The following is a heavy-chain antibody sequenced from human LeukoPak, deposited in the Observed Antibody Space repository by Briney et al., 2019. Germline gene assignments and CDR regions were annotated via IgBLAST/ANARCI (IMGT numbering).Heavy chain of an antibody. CDR1: GFTFSSYG. CDR3: ARDVGAVAAHGGNY. Sequence: QPGRSLRLSCAASGFTFSSYGMHWVRQAPGKGLEWVSYISTSSSYIYYADSVKGRFTISRDNAKNSLYLQMNSLRAEDTAVYHCARDVGAVAAHGGNYWGQGTLVTVSS. V-gene: IGHV3-21*01. D-gene: IGHD6-19*01. CDR2: ISTSSSYI. J-gene: IGHJ4*02.